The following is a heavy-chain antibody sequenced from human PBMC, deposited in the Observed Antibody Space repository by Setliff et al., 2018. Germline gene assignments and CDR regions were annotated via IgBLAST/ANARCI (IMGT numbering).Heavy chain of an antibody. CDR3: SSSSSVAFDI. Sequence: GGSLRLSCIASGFTVSRAWMNWVRQAPGKGLQWVGRVKSIGGGGTTDYAAPVKGRFSISRDDSTNTVSLQMNSLKIEDTAVYYCSSSSSVAFDIWGQGTMVTVSS. D-gene: IGHD6-6*01. J-gene: IGHJ3*02. CDR1: GFTVSRAW. CDR2: VKSIGGGGTT. V-gene: IGHV3-15*07.